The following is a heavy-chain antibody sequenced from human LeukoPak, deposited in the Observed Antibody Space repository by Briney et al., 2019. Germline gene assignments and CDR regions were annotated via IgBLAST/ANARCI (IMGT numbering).Heavy chain of an antibody. J-gene: IGHJ3*02. CDR2: IYYSGST. Sequence: PSETLSLTCAVYGGSLSGYYWSWIRQPPGKGLEWIGYIYYSGSTNYNPSLKSRVTISVDTSKNQFSLKLSSVTAADTAVYYCARHLVPEAFDIWGQGTMVTVSS. CDR1: GGSLSGYY. V-gene: IGHV4-59*08. CDR3: ARHLVPEAFDI. D-gene: IGHD2-8*01.